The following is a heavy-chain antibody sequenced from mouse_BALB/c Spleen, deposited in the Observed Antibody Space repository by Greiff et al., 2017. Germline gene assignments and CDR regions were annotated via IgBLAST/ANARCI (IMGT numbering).Heavy chain of an antibody. J-gene: IGHJ3*01. CDR1: GFTFSSFG. D-gene: IGHD2-3*01. Sequence: DVKLVESGGGLVQPGGSRKLSCAASGFTFSSFGMHWVRQAPEKGLEWVAYISSGSSTIYYADTVKGRFTISRDNPKNTLFLQMTSLRSEDTAMYYCEVYDGYYEGFAYWGQGTLVTVSA. CDR2: ISSGSSTI. CDR3: EVYDGYYEGFAY. V-gene: IGHV5-17*02.